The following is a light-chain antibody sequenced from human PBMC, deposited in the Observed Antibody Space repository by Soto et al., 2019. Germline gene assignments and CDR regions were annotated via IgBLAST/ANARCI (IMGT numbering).Light chain of an antibody. CDR2: DVS. Sequence: DIQMTQTPSSLSASVGDRVTITCQANQHISNYLNWYQQKPGKAPRLLIYDVSKLQTVVPSRFSGSGSGTDFPLTISSLLPEDIATYYCQHDGKLPYTFGPGTKLEIK. J-gene: IGKJ2*01. CDR1: QHISNY. V-gene: IGKV1-33*01. CDR3: QHDGKLPYT.